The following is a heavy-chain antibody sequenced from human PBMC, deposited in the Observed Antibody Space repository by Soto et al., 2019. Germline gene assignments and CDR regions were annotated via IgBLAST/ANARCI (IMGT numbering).Heavy chain of an antibody. V-gene: IGHV1-69*02. CDR1: GGTFSSYT. Sequence: QVQLVQSGAEVKKPGSSVKVSCKASGGTFSSYTISWVRQAPGQGLEWMGRIIPILGIANYAQKFQGRVXIXXDKSTITAYMELSSLRSEDTAVYYCARWGVGATDCWGQGTLVTVSS. J-gene: IGHJ4*02. CDR2: IIPILGIA. CDR3: ARWGVGATDC. D-gene: IGHD1-26*01.